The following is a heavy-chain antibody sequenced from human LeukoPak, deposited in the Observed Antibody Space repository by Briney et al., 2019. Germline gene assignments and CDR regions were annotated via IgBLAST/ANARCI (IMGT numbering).Heavy chain of an antibody. CDR3: AKDPDDYVWGTWGDY. CDR1: GFTFSSYA. J-gene: IGHJ4*02. V-gene: IGHV3-23*01. CDR2: ISGSGGST. D-gene: IGHD3-16*01. Sequence: GGSLRLSCAASGFTFSSYAMSWVRQAPGKGLEWVSAISGSGGSTYYADSVKGRFTISRDNSKNTLYLQMNSLRAEDTAVYYCAKDPDDYVWGTWGDYWGQGTLVTVSS.